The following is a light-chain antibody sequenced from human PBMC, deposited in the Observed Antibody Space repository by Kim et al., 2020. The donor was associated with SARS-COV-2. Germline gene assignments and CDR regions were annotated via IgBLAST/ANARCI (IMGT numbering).Light chain of an antibody. CDR1: QSLVYSDGNTY. CDR2: KIS. J-gene: IGKJ1*01. CDR3: MQATQFLWT. V-gene: IGKV2-24*01. Sequence: DIVMTQTPLSSPVTLGQPASISCRSSQSLVYSDGNTYLSWLQQRPGQPPRLLIYKISNRLSGVPDRFSGSGAGTDFTLKISRVEAEDVGVYYCMQATQFLWTFGQGTKVDIK.